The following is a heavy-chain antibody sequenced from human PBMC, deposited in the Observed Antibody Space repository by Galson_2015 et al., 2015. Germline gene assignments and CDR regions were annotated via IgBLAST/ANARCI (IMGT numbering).Heavy chain of an antibody. V-gene: IGHV3-33*01. CDR2: IWFDGSNK. CDR3: ARDLGSGYGDRPVY. J-gene: IGHJ4*02. Sequence: SLRLSCAASGFPFSSCGMHWVRQAPGKGLEWVAVIWFDGSNKYYADSVKGRFTISRDNSENTLWLQMDSLRTDDTAVYYCARDLGSGYGDRPVYWGQGTLVTVSS. CDR1: GFPFSSCG. D-gene: IGHD4-17*01.